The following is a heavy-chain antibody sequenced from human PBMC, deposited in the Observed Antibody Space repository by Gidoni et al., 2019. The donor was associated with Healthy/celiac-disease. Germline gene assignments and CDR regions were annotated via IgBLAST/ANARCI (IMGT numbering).Heavy chain of an antibody. Sequence: EVQLVESGGGLVQPGGSLRLSCAASGFTFSSYWMSWVRQAPGKGLEWVANIKQDGSEKYYVDSVKGRFTISRDNAKNSLYLQMNSLRAEDTAVYYCARWSDIAVVVAATVDAFDIWGQGTMVTVSS. J-gene: IGHJ3*02. CDR1: GFTFSSYW. CDR3: ARWSDIAVVVAATVDAFDI. CDR2: IKQDGSEK. D-gene: IGHD2-15*01. V-gene: IGHV3-7*01.